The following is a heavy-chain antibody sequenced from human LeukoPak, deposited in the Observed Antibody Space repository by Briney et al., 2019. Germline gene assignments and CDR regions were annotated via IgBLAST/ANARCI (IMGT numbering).Heavy chain of an antibody. V-gene: IGHV3-53*01. CDR1: GFTFSSYA. Sequence: GGSLRLACAASGFTFSSYAMSWVRQAPGKGLEWVSVIYSGGSTYYADSVKGRFAISRDNSKNTLYLQMNSLRAEDTAVYYCARALDFWSGYYVSWGQGTLVTVSS. J-gene: IGHJ5*02. D-gene: IGHD3-3*01. CDR3: ARALDFWSGYYVS. CDR2: IYSGGST.